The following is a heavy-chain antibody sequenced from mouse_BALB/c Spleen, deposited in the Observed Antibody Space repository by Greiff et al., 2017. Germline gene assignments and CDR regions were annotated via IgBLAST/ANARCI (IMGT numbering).Heavy chain of an antibody. Sequence: EVQRVESGGGLVKPGGSLKLSCAASGFTFSSYAMSWVRQSPEKRLEWVAEISSGGSYTYYPATVTGRFTISRDNAKNTLYLEMSSLRSEDTALYYCARVDSDRLAYWGQGTLVTVSA. CDR2: ISSGGSYT. CDR3: ARVDSDRLAY. CDR1: GFTFSSYA. V-gene: IGHV5-9-4*01. J-gene: IGHJ3*01.